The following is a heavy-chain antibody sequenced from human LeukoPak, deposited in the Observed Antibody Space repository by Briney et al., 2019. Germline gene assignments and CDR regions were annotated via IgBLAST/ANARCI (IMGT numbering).Heavy chain of an antibody. Sequence: GGSLRLSCAASGFSFSNYIMNRVRQSPGKGLEWVSYISSSSSIIYYTDSVKGRFTISRDNAKNSLYLQMNSLRDEDTAVYYCARDRGYGDLCIYYAMDVWGQGTTVTVSS. V-gene: IGHV3-48*02. CDR2: ISSSSSII. CDR1: GFSFSNYI. J-gene: IGHJ6*02. D-gene: IGHD4-17*01. CDR3: ARDRGYGDLCIYYAMDV.